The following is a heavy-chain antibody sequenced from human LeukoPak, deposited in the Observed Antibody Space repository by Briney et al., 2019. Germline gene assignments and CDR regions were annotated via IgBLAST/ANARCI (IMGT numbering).Heavy chain of an antibody. CDR1: GGTFISYA. D-gene: IGHD6-6*01. J-gene: IGHJ3*02. Sequence: ASVKVSCKASGGTFISYAISWVRQAPGQGLEWMGGIIPIFGTANYAQKFQGRVTITADESTSTAYMELSSLRSEDTAVYYCARGLVLRGAFDIWGQGTMVTVSS. CDR2: IIPIFGTA. CDR3: ARGLVLRGAFDI. V-gene: IGHV1-69*13.